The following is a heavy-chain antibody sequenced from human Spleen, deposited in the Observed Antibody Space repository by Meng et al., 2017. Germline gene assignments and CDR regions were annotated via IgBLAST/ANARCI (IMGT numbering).Heavy chain of an antibody. CDR3: ARGTLGRSYSDY. J-gene: IGHJ4*02. CDR1: GYTFTGYG. Sequence: QVQLVQSGAEVKKPGASVKVSCKASGYTFTGYGVSWVRQAPGQGLEWMAWLGAHDGDTSHAPKFQGRVTVSADRPTATAYMELRSLRSDDTAVYYCARGTLGRSYSDYWGQGTLVTVSS. D-gene: IGHD7-27*01. V-gene: IGHV1-18*01. CDR2: LGAHDGDT.